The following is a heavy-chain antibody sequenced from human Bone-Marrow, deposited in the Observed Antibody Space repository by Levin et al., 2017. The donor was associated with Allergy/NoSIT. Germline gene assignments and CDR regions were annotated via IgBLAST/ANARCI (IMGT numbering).Heavy chain of an antibody. Sequence: SQTLSLTCTVSGDSVSSGSYYWSWIRQPPGKGLEWIGYLYDSGRTNYNSSLKSRVTISVDTSKNQFSLKLTSVTAADTAVYYCARDCARVTCVDYWGQGTLVTVSS. CDR3: ARDCARVTCVDY. CDR2: LYDSGRT. D-gene: IGHD2-21*01. J-gene: IGHJ4*02. V-gene: IGHV4-61*01. CDR1: GDSVSSGSYY.